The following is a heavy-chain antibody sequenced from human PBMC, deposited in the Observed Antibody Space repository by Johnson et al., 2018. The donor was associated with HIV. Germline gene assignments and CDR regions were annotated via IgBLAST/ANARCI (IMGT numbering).Heavy chain of an antibody. CDR2: INWNGGST. V-gene: IGHV3-20*04. Sequence: VQLVESGGGVVQPGRSLRLSCAASGFTFDDYGMSWVRQGRGGGLEWVSGINWNGGSTGYADSVKGRFTISRDNAKNSLYLQMNSLRAEDTAFYYCARDPPGATGIPVAEDAFDIWGQGTMVTVSS. CDR3: ARDPPGATGIPVAEDAFDI. D-gene: IGHD6-19*01. CDR1: GFTFDDYG. J-gene: IGHJ3*02.